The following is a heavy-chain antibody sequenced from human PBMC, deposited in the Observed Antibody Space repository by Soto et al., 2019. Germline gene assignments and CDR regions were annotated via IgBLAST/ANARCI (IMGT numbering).Heavy chain of an antibody. V-gene: IGHV3-23*01. J-gene: IGHJ6*02. CDR2: ISGSGSSV. CDR3: AKVRASYLSASYFYYGLDV. Sequence: GSLRLSCAASGFTFSHYVLSWVRQSPERGLEWVSSISGSGSSVYVADSVRGRFIMSRDLSTNTVSLQMNSLRAEDTAVYYCAKVRASYLSASYFYYGLDVWGQGTTVTVSS. CDR1: GFTFSHYV. D-gene: IGHD3-10*01.